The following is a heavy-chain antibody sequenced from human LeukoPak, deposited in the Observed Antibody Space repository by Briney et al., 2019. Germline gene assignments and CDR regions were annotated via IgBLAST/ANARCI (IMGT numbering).Heavy chain of an antibody. CDR2: IRNKANSYTT. Sequence: GGSLRLSCAASGVSLSTTEINWVRQAPGKGLEWVGRIRNKANSYTTEYAASVKGRFTISRDDSKNSLYLQMNSLKCEDTAVYYCAREWDSGSYYLGYFDYWGQGTLVTVSS. V-gene: IGHV3-72*01. J-gene: IGHJ4*02. CDR1: GVSLSTTE. D-gene: IGHD1-26*01. CDR3: AREWDSGSYYLGYFDY.